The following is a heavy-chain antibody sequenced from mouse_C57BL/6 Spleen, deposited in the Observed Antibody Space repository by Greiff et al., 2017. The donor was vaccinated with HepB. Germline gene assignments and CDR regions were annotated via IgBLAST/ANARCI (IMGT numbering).Heavy chain of an antibody. Sequence: EVKLMESGGGLVKPGGSLKLSCAASGFTFSSYAMSWVRQTPEKRLEWVATISDGGSYTYYPDNVKGRFTISRDNAKNNLYLQMSHLKSEDTAMYYCARGDYDGAWVAYWGQGTLVTVSA. J-gene: IGHJ3*01. D-gene: IGHD2-4*01. V-gene: IGHV5-4*03. CDR2: ISDGGSYT. CDR1: GFTFSSYA. CDR3: ARGDYDGAWVAY.